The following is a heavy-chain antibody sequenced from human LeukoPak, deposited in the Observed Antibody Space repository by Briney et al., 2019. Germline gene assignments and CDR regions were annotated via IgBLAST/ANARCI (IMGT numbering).Heavy chain of an antibody. Sequence: HPGGSLRLSCAASGFSVSSNYMSWVRQAPGKGLEWISVLYSGGSTNYAASVKGRFTTSRDDSKNTLFLQMNNLRAEDTAVYFCARETSAFWGQGTLVTVSS. J-gene: IGHJ4*02. CDR2: LYSGGST. CDR3: ARETSAF. CDR1: GFSVSSNY. V-gene: IGHV3-53*01.